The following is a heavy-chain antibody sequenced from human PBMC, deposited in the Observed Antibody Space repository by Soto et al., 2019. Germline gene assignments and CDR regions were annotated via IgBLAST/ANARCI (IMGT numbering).Heavy chain of an antibody. CDR2: IYPGDSNI. V-gene: IGHV5-51*03. CDR1: GYSFTSYW. Sequence: EVQLVQSGAEVKKPGESLKISCKASGYSFTSYWIAWVRQMPGKGLEWMGIIYPGDSNIRYSPSFQGQVTISADKSISTASLQWGSLKASDTDMYYCARDGYFDLWGRGTLVTVSS. J-gene: IGHJ2*01. CDR3: ARDGYFDL.